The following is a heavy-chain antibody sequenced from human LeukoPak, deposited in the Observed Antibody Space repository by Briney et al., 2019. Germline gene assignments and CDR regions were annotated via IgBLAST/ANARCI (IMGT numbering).Heavy chain of an antibody. CDR3: TKDGDSVATVGVEYYYYYYMDV. V-gene: IGHV3-43D*03. CDR1: GFTFDDYA. J-gene: IGHJ6*03. Sequence: GGSLRLSCAASGFTFDDYAMHWVRQAPGKGLEWVSLISWDGGSTYYADPVKGRFTISRDNSKNSLYLQMNSLRAEDTALYYCTKDGDSVATVGVEYYYYYYMDVWGKGTTVTVSS. CDR2: ISWDGGST. D-gene: IGHD5-12*01.